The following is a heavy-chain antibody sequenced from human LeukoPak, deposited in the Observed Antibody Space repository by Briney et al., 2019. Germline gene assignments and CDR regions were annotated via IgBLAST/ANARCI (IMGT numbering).Heavy chain of an antibody. CDR1: GGSTSSYY. CDR3: ARAENYYDSSGYYSWAFDI. Sequence: SETLSLTCTVSGGSTSSYYWSWIRQPAGKGLEWIGRIYTSGSTNYNPSLKSRVTMSVDTSKNQFSLKLSSVTAADTAVYYCARAENYYDSSGYYSWAFDIWGQGTMVTVSS. D-gene: IGHD3-22*01. CDR2: IYTSGST. V-gene: IGHV4-4*07. J-gene: IGHJ3*02.